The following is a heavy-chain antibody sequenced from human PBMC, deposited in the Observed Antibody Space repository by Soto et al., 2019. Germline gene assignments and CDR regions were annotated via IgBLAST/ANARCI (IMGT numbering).Heavy chain of an antibody. CDR1: GGSISSYY. V-gene: IGHV4-59*12. Sequence: PSETLSLTCTVSGGSISSYYWSWIRQPPGKGLEWIGYIYYSGSTNYNPSLKSRVTISVDTSKNQFSLKLSSVTAADTAVYYCARGLRFDPWGQGILVTVS. J-gene: IGHJ5*02. CDR2: IYYSGST. CDR3: ARGLRFDP.